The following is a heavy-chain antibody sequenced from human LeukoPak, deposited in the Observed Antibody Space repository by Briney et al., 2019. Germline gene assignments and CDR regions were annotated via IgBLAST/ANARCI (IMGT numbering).Heavy chain of an antibody. CDR1: GFTFSSYA. V-gene: IGHV3-23*01. CDR2: ISGSGGRT. J-gene: IGHJ4*02. CDR3: AKDSPNYWYPFSAYFDY. Sequence: GGSLRLSCAASGFTFSSYAMSWVRQAPGKGLEWVSAISGSGGRTFHADSVKGRFTISRDNSKNTLYLQMNSLRAEDTAVYYCAKDSPNYWYPFSAYFDYWGQGTLVTVSS. D-gene: IGHD5-24*01.